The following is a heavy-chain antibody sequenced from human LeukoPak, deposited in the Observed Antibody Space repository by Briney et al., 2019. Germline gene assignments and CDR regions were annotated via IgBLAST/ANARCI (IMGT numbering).Heavy chain of an antibody. J-gene: IGHJ4*02. CDR3: ARETRGYSYGKTVGYFDY. CDR1: GFTFSSYA. V-gene: IGHV3-30*04. D-gene: IGHD5-18*01. Sequence: GGSLRFSCAASGFTFSSYAMHWVRQAPGKGLEWVAVISYDGSNKYYADSVKGRFTISRDNSKNTPYLQMNSLRAEDTAVYYCARETRGYSYGKTVGYFDYWGQGTLVTVSS. CDR2: ISYDGSNK.